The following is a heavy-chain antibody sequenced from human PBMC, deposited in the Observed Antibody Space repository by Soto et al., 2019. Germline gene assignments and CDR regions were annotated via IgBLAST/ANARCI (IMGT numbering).Heavy chain of an antibody. CDR1: GGTFGSYA. V-gene: IGHV1-69*01. D-gene: IGHD2-2*01. J-gene: IGHJ6*02. CDR2: IIPIPGTA. Sequence: QVQLVQSGAEVKKPGSSVKVSCKASGGTFGSYAISWVRQAPGQGLEWMGGIIPIPGTANYAQKFQGRVTIAADESTRPAYMGLSSLRSEDTAVYYCARSQGSSTSLEIYYYYYYGMDVWGQGTTVTVSS. CDR3: ARSQGSSTSLEIYYYYYYGMDV.